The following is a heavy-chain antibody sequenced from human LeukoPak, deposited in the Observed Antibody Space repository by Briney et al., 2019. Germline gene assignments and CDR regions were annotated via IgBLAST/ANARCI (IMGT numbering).Heavy chain of an antibody. CDR3: ATTENYYDSSGYFDY. CDR1: GFTFSSYW. Sequence: PGGSLRLSCAASGFTFSSYWMSWVRQAPGKGLEWVANIKQDGSEKYYVDSVKGRFTISRDNAKNSLYLQMNSLRAEDTAVYYCATTENYYDSSGYFDYWGQGTLVTVSS. CDR2: IKQDGSEK. D-gene: IGHD3-22*01. J-gene: IGHJ4*02. V-gene: IGHV3-7*01.